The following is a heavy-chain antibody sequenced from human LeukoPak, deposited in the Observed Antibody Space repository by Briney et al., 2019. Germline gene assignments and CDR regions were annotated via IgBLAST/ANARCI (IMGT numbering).Heavy chain of an antibody. CDR2: ISGSGDST. V-gene: IGHV3-23*01. J-gene: IGHJ4*02. CDR1: GFTFSSYS. CDR3: AQDNTKRPY. Sequence: PGGSLRLSCAASGFTFSSYSMNWVRQAPGKGLEWVSAISGSGDSTYYADSVKGRFTISRDNSKNTLYLQMNSLRADDTAVYYCAQDNTKRPYWGQGTLVTVSS. D-gene: IGHD1-1*01.